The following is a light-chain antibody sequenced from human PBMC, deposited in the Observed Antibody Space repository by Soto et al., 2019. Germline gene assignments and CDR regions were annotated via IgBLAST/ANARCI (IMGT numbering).Light chain of an antibody. CDR2: GAS. Sequence: EIVMTQSPATLSVSPGERATLSCRASQSVSTNLAWHQQRPSQAPRLLIYGASTRATGTPDRFSGSGSGTEFTLTISSLESEDFAVYYCQQYNNWPPYTFGQGTKVDIK. V-gene: IGKV3-15*01. CDR3: QQYNNWPPYT. J-gene: IGKJ2*01. CDR1: QSVSTN.